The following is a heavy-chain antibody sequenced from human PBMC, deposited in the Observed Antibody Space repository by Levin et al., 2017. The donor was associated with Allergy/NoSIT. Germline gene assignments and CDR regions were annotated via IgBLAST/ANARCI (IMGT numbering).Heavy chain of an antibody. Sequence: QSGGSLRLSCAASGFTFSNYWMHWVRQAPGKGLVWVSHINCDGSNTNYADSVKGRFTISRDNAKNTLYLQMNSLRDEDTAVYYCARGGCSSTSCLDNWGQGTLVTVSP. J-gene: IGHJ4*02. CDR3: ARGGCSSTSCLDN. V-gene: IGHV3-74*01. CDR1: GFTFSNYW. CDR2: INCDGSNT. D-gene: IGHD2-2*01.